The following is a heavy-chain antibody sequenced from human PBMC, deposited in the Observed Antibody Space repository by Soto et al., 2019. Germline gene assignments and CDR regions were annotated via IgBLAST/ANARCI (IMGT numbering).Heavy chain of an antibody. CDR2: INHSGST. CDR1: GGSFSGYY. CDR3: ASVHCSGGSCYHDAFDI. V-gene: IGHV4-34*01. D-gene: IGHD2-15*01. J-gene: IGHJ3*02. Sequence: QVQLQQWGAGLLKPSETLSLTCAVYGGSFSGYYWSWIRQPPGKGLEWIGEINHSGSTNYNPSLKSRVTISVDTSKNQFSLKLSSVTAADTAVYYCASVHCSGGSCYHDAFDIWGQGPMVTVSS.